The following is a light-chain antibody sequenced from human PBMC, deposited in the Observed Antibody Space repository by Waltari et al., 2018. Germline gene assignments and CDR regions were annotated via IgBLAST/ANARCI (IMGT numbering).Light chain of an antibody. J-gene: IGKJ4*01. CDR1: QSVLYNSNNKNY. CDR2: WAS. Sequence: DIVLTQSPDSLAVSLGERATINCQSSQSVLYNSNNKNYLVWYQQKPGQPPKLLIYWASTRESGVPDRFSGSGSGTDFTLTISSLQAEDVAVYYCQQYYSLPVTFGGGTKVEIK. V-gene: IGKV4-1*01. CDR3: QQYYSLPVT.